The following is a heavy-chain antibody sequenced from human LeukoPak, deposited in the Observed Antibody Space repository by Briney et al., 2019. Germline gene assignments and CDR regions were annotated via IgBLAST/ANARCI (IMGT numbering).Heavy chain of an antibody. D-gene: IGHD5-18*01. CDR2: IYSGGST. CDR1: GFTVSSNY. Sequence: GGSLRLSCAASGFTVSSNYMSWVRQAPGKGLEWVSVIYSGGSTYYADSVKGRFTISRDNSKNTLYLQMNSLRAEDTAVYYCAKEGLGLPFGYWGQGTLVTVSS. CDR3: AKEGLGLPFGY. V-gene: IGHV3-53*01. J-gene: IGHJ4*02.